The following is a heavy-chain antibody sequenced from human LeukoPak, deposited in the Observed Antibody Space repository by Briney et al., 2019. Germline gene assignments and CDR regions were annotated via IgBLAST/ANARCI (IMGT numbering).Heavy chain of an antibody. J-gene: IGHJ6*03. CDR1: GFTFSSYW. CDR3: ARAHREWAYYYYMDV. V-gene: IGHV3-7*01. CDR2: IKQDGSEK. Sequence: GGSLRLSCAASGFTFSSYWMSWVRQAPGKGLEWVANIKQDGSEKYYVDSVKGRFTISRDNAKNSLYLQMNGLRAEDTAVYYCARAHREWAYYYYMDVWGKGTTVTVSS. D-gene: IGHD1-26*01.